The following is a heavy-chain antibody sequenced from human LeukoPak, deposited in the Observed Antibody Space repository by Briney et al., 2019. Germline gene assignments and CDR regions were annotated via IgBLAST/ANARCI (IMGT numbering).Heavy chain of an antibody. CDR2: INHSGST. Sequence: PSETLSLTCAVYGGSFSGYYWSWIRQPPGKGLEWIGEINHSGSTNYNPSLKSRVTISVDTSKNQFSLKLSSVTAAGTAVYYCARAKTGRALDYWGQGILVTVSS. J-gene: IGHJ4*02. CDR1: GGSFSGYY. V-gene: IGHV4-34*01. D-gene: IGHD3-9*01. CDR3: ARAKTGRALDY.